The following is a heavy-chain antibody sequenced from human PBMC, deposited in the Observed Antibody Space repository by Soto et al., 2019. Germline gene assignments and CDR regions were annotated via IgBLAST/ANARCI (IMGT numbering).Heavy chain of an antibody. CDR3: ASWPDAADY. CDR2: ISSTSSTI. D-gene: IGHD6-25*01. J-gene: IGHJ4*02. Sequence: EVQLVASGGGLVQLGGSLRLSCAASGVTFSSCSMNWVRQAPGKGLEWLSYISSTSSTIYYADSVKGRFTISRDNAKNSLYLQMNSLRDEDTAVYYCASWPDAADYWGQGTLVTVSS. CDR1: GVTFSSCS. V-gene: IGHV3-48*02.